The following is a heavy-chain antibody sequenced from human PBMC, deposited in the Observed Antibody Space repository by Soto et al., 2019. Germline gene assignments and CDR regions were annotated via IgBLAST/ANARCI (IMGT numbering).Heavy chain of an antibody. Sequence: QVQLQQWGAGLLKPSETLSLTCAVYGGSFSGYYWSWIRQPPGKGLEWIGEITHSGSTNYNPSLKSRVTISVDTSKNQFSLKLSSVTAADTAVYYCARGLGDNWNLRNFAYWGQGTLVTVSS. CDR1: GGSFSGYY. CDR2: ITHSGST. CDR3: ARGLGDNWNLRNFAY. J-gene: IGHJ4*02. D-gene: IGHD1-20*01. V-gene: IGHV4-34*01.